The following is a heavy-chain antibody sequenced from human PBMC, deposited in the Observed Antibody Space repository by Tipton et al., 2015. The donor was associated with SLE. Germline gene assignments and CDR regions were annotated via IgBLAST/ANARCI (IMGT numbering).Heavy chain of an antibody. Sequence: QVQLVQSGPEVKKPGASVKVSCQASGYTFTDYNLTWIRQATGQGLEWMGWINPNSSSTVYAQKFQGRITMTRDTSISTVHLELARLTSDDTAVYFCGLFNFWGQGTTVTVSA. CDR1: GYTFTDYN. CDR2: INPNSSST. J-gene: IGHJ3*01. CDR3: GLFNF. V-gene: IGHV1-8*02.